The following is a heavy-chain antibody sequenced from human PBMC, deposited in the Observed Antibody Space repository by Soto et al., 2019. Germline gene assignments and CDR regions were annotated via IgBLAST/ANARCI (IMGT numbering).Heavy chain of an antibody. D-gene: IGHD3-22*01. J-gene: IGHJ3*02. Sequence: QVQLVESGGGVVQPGGSLRLSYAASGFTFSSYDMHWVRQAPGKGLEWVAVISYDGSNKYYADSVKGRFTISRDNSKNTLYLQMNSLRAEDTAVYYCAKDGPYDTTLGAFDIWGQGTMVTVSS. CDR3: AKDGPYDTTLGAFDI. CDR2: ISYDGSNK. V-gene: IGHV3-30*18. CDR1: GFTFSSYD.